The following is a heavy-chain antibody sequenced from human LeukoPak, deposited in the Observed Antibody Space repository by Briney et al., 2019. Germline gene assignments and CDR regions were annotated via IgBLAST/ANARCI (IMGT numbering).Heavy chain of an antibody. CDR3: ARRKYYGSGSYSS. CDR2: IYYSGST. Sequence: SETLSLTCTVSGGSISSISYYWGWIRQPPGKGLEWIGSIYYSGSTNYNPSLKSRVTISVDTSKNQFSLKLSSVTAADTAVYYCARRKYYGSGSYSSWGQGTLVTVSS. V-gene: IGHV4-39*07. J-gene: IGHJ5*02. D-gene: IGHD3-10*01. CDR1: GGSISSISYY.